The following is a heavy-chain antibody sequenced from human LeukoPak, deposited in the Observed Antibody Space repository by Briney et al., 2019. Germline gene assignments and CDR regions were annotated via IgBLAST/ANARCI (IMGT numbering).Heavy chain of an antibody. J-gene: IGHJ6*02. D-gene: IGHD3-22*01. CDR3: ARFDDDSSGYYYVGYYYCGMDV. CDR1: GFTVSSNY. CDR2: IYSGGST. Sequence: GGSLRLSCAASGFTVSSNYMSWVRQAPGKGLEWVSVIYSGGSTYYADSVKGRFTISRDNSKNTLYLQMKSLRAEDTAVYYCARFDDDSSGYYYVGYYYCGMDVWGQGTTVTVSS. V-gene: IGHV3-66*01.